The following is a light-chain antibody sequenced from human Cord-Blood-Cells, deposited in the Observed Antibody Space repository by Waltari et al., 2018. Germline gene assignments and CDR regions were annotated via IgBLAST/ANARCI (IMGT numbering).Light chain of an antibody. V-gene: IGLV2-14*01. J-gene: IGLJ3*02. CDR1: SRDAGGYNY. CDR3: SSYTSRSTWV. Sequence: QSALTQPASVSGSPGQSITISCPGTSRDAGGYNYFSWYQQHPATTPKLMIYDVSKRPSGVSPRFSGSKSGNTASLTISRLQAEDEADYYCSSYTSRSTWVFGGGTKLTVL. CDR2: DVS.